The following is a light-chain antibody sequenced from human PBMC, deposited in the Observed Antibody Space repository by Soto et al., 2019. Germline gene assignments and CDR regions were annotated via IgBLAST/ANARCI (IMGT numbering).Light chain of an antibody. V-gene: IGKV1-5*03. Sequence: DIQMTQSPSTLSASVGDRVTITCRASQSISSWLAWYQQKPGKAPKLLIYKASSSESGVPSRFSGSGSGTEFTLTITSRQPDDFATYYCQQYKTYWTFGQGTKVEVK. CDR2: KAS. CDR3: QQYKTYWT. J-gene: IGKJ1*01. CDR1: QSISSW.